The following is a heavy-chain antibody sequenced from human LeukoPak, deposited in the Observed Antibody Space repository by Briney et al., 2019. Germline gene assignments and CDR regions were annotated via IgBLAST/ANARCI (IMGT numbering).Heavy chain of an antibody. J-gene: IGHJ4*02. D-gene: IGHD1-1*01. Sequence: GGSLRLSCAASGFPFSTNDMSWVRQTPGKGLEWVSAISGSASGGTTYEDSVKGRFTISRDNSKGPLYLQMNSLRAEDTAVYYCAKVKTHWYFDNWGRGTLVTVSS. CDR3: AKVKTHWYFDN. CDR2: ISGSASGGT. V-gene: IGHV3-23*01. CDR1: GFPFSTND.